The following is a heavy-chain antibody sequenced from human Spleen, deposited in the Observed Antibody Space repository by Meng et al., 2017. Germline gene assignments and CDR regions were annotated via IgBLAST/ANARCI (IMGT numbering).Heavy chain of an antibody. Sequence: SETLSLTCTVSGGSISSGGYYWSWIRQPPGKGLEWIGEINHSGSTNYNPSLKSRVTISVDTSQNNLSLKLSSVTATDSAVYYCARGPTTMAHDFDYWGQGTLVTVSS. CDR1: GGSISSGGYY. J-gene: IGHJ4*02. V-gene: IGHV4-39*02. CDR2: INHSGST. CDR3: ARGPTTMAHDFDY. D-gene: IGHD4-11*01.